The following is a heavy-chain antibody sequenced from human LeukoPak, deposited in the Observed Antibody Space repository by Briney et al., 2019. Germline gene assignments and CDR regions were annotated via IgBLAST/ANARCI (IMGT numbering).Heavy chain of an antibody. D-gene: IGHD3-22*01. Sequence: ASVKVSCKASGYTFTGYYMHWVRQAPGQGLEWMGWINPNSGGKNYAQKFQGRVTMTRYTSISTAYMELSRLRSDDTAVYYCARRVEYYDSSGYLLGGWGFDYWGQGTLVTVSS. CDR3: ARRVEYYDSSGYLLGGWGFDY. CDR1: GYTFTGYY. V-gene: IGHV1-2*02. CDR2: INPNSGGK. J-gene: IGHJ4*02.